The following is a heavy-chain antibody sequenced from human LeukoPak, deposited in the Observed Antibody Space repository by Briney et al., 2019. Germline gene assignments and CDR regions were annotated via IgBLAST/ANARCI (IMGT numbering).Heavy chain of an antibody. J-gene: IGHJ4*02. V-gene: IGHV1-46*01. CDR2: IYPRDGST. CDR3: ARDQEGFDY. Sequence: ASVEVSCKASGYTFTSNYIHWVRQAPGQGLEWMGMIYPRDGSTSYAQKFQGRVTVTRDTSTSTVHMELSGLRSEDTAVYYCARDQEGFDYWGQGALVTVSS. CDR1: GYTFTSNY.